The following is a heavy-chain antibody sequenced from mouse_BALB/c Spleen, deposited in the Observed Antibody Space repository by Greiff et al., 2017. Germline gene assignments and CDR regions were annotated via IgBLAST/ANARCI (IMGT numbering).Heavy chain of an antibody. Sequence: EVQLVESGAELVKPGASVKLSCTASGFNIKDTYMHWVKQRPEQGLEWIGRIDPANGNTKYDPKFQGKATITADTSSNTAYLQLSSLTSEDTAVYYCARLRLYGNYDIAYWGQGTLVTVSA. CDR3: ARLRLYGNYDIAY. J-gene: IGHJ3*01. D-gene: IGHD2-1*01. V-gene: IGHV14-3*02. CDR2: IDPANGNT. CDR1: GFNIKDTY.